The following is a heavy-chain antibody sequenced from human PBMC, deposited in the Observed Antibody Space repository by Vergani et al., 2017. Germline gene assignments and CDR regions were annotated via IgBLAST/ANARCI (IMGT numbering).Heavy chain of an antibody. D-gene: IGHD5-12*01. CDR2: ISYDGDRR. J-gene: IGHJ4*02. CDR3: AKGGRRGYTAHDLDS. Sequence: QVQLVESGGGVVQPGRSLTLSCVASGFSFRGHGMHWVRQAPGKGLEWVAMISYDGDRRDYGDFAKGRFTISRDSSKTVYLQMNSLRVEDTAVYYCAKGGRRGYTAHDLDSWGKGPLVTVSS. CDR1: GFSFRGHG. V-gene: IGHV3-30*18.